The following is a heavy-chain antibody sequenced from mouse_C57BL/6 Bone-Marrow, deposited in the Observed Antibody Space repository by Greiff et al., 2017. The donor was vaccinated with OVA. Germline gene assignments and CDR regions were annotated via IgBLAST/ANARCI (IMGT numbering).Heavy chain of an antibody. CDR1: GFTFSSYA. CDR3: TRDLTGTSDY. CDR2: ISSGGDYI. D-gene: IGHD4-1*01. V-gene: IGHV5-9-1*02. Sequence: EVKVEESGEGLVKPGGSLKLSCAASGFTFSSYAMSWVRQTPEKRLEWVAYISSGGDYIYYADTVKGRFTISRDNARNTLYLQMSSLKSEDTAMYYCTRDLTGTSDYWGQGTTLTVSS. J-gene: IGHJ2*01.